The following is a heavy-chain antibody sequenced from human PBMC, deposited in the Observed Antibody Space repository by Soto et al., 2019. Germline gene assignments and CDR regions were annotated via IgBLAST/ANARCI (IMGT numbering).Heavy chain of an antibody. Sequence: GSLRLSCAASGFTFSSYAMHWVRQAPGKGLEWVAVISYDGSNKYYADSVKGRFTISRDNSKNTLYLQMNSLRAEDTAVYYCAKDFKISGGHYGSLNYYYGMDVWGQGTTVTVSS. D-gene: IGHD3-10*01. CDR3: AKDFKISGGHYGSLNYYYGMDV. V-gene: IGHV3-30-3*01. CDR1: GFTFSSYA. J-gene: IGHJ6*02. CDR2: ISYDGSNK.